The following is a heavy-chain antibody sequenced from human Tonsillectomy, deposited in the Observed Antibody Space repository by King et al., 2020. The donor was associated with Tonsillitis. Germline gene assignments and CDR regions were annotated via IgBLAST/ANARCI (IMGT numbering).Heavy chain of an antibody. Sequence: LQLVQSGGGLVQPGRSLRLSCTASGFTFGDYAMSWFRQAPGKGLEWVGFIRSKAYGGTTEYVASVKGRFSISRDDSKSIAYLQMNSLKTEDTAVYYSTKGEYGLGTYVWGQGTLVTVSS. D-gene: IGHD3-10*01. V-gene: IGHV3-49*03. CDR3: TKGEYGLGTYV. J-gene: IGHJ4*02. CDR1: GFTFGDYA. CDR2: IRSKAYGGTT.